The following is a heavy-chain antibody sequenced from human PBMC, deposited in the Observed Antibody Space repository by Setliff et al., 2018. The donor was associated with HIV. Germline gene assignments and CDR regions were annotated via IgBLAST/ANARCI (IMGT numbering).Heavy chain of an antibody. CDR2: IKQDESEE. CDR3: ARPYSTSSWFFDY. Sequence: GGSLRLSCAASGFTFSSHWMSWVRQAPGKGLEWVANIKQDESEEWYADSVKGRFSLSGDYSKNTVSLQMNSLRAEDTAVYYCARPYSTSSWFFDYWGQGTLVTVSS. CDR1: GFTFSSHW. V-gene: IGHV3-7*01. D-gene: IGHD6-6*01. J-gene: IGHJ4*02.